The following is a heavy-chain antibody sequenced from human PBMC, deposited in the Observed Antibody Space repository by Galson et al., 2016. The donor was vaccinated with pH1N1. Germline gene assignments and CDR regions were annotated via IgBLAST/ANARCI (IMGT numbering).Heavy chain of an antibody. CDR2: IMPLHGTG. CDR3: ARESALEEITGHVFDGFEF. Sequence: SVKVSCKGSGGDFIKYAMSWVRQAPGQGLEWMGGIMPLHGTGGYSPKFDGRVTMMPDASTATAFLEMTGLTSDDTAMYYCARESALEEITGHVFDGFEFWGQGTMIVVSS. D-gene: IGHD3-9*01. CDR1: GGDFIKYA. J-gene: IGHJ3*01. V-gene: IGHV1-69*13.